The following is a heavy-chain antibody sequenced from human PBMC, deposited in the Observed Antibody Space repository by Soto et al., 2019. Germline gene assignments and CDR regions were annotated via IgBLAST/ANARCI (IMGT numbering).Heavy chain of an antibody. CDR1: GYSFATTW. CDR3: ARHITPGNWFGP. D-gene: IGHD1-20*01. Sequence: PGESLKISCKGSGYSFATTWIGWVRQMPGKGLEWMGIIYPDDSDTRYSPSFQGQVTISVDKSITTAYLQWSSLKASDTAMYYCARHITPGNWFGPWGQGTLVTVSS. V-gene: IGHV5-51*01. CDR2: IYPDDSDT. J-gene: IGHJ5*02.